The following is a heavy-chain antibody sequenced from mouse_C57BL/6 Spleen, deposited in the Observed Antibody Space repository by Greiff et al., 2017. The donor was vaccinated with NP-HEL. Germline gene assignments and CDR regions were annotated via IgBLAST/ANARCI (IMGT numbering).Heavy chain of an antibody. V-gene: IGHV7-3*01. CDR1: GFTFTDYS. J-gene: IGHJ2*01. CDR2: IRNKANGYTT. CDR3: ARSGAYDDY. D-gene: IGHD2-12*01. Sequence: EVQLQESGGGLVQPGGSLSLSCAASGFTFTDYSMSWVRQPQGKALEWWGFIRNKANGYTTEYSASVKGRFTISRDKSQSILYLQMNALRAEDSATYYCARSGAYDDYWGQGTTLTVSS.